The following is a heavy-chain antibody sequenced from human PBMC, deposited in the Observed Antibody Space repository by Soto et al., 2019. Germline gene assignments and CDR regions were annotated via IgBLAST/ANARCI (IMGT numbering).Heavy chain of an antibody. CDR2: INPNSGNT. V-gene: IGHV1-8*01. Sequence: ASVKVSCKASGYTFTSYDINWVRQATGQGLEWMGWINPNSGNTGYAQKFQGRVTITRDTSASTAYMELSSLRSEDTAVYYCARSPPHDAFDIWGQGTMVTVSS. J-gene: IGHJ3*02. CDR1: GYTFTSYD. CDR3: ARSPPHDAFDI.